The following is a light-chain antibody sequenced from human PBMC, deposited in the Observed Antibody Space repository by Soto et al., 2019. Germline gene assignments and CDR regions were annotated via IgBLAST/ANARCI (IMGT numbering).Light chain of an antibody. Sequence: EIVMTQSPATLSVSPGERATLSCRASQSVSSNLAWYQQKPGQAPRLLIYGASSRATGIPDRFSGSGSGTEFTLTISSLQPDDFATYYCQHFNSYPWTFGQGTKVDIK. CDR1: QSVSSN. J-gene: IGKJ1*01. V-gene: IGKV3D-15*01. CDR3: QHFNSYPWT. CDR2: GAS.